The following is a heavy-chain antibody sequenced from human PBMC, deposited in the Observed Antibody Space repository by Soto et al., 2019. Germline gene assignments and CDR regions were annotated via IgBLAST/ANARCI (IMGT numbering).Heavy chain of an antibody. D-gene: IGHD6-19*01. CDR3: ARQLKKGGRIPVAGILDV. CDR1: GYTFTSYG. J-gene: IGHJ6*04. CDR2: ISAYNGNT. V-gene: IGHV1-18*01. Sequence: AAVKVSGKASGYTFTSYGISCLRQAPGQGLEWMGWISAYNGNTNYAQKLQGRVTMTTDTSTSTAYMELRSLRSDDTAVYYCARQLKKGGRIPVAGILDVWGKETTVTVSS.